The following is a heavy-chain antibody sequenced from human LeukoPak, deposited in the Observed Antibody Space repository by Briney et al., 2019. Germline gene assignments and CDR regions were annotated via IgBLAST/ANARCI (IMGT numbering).Heavy chain of an antibody. CDR2: VYYSGST. CDR3: ALRYYYDSSGYSPSWDAFDI. J-gene: IGHJ3*02. CDR1: GGSISSGDYY. V-gene: IGHV4-30-4*01. Sequence: SETLSLTCTVSGGSISSGDYYWSWIRQPPGKGLEWIGYVYYSGSTYYNPSLKSRVTISVDTSKNQFSLKLSSATAADTAVYYCALRYYYDSSGYSPSWDAFDIWGQGTMVTVSS. D-gene: IGHD3-22*01.